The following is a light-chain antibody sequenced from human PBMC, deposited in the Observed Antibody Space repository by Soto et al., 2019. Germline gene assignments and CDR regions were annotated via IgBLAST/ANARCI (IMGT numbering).Light chain of an antibody. CDR1: QTVRNNY. V-gene: IGKV3-20*01. CDR3: QQFSSYPLT. Sequence: VLTQSPGTLSLSTGERDTLSCRASQTVRNNYLAWYQQKPGQAPRLLIYDASSRATGIPDRFSGGGSGTDFTLTISRLEPEDFAVYYCQQFSSYPLTFGGGTKADIK. CDR2: DAS. J-gene: IGKJ4*01.